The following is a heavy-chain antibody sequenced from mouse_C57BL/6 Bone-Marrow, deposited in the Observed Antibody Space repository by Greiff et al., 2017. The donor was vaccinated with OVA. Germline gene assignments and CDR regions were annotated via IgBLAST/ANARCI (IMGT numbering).Heavy chain of an antibody. CDR3: ARDDSYYYGSSYGY. Sequence: VQLQQPGAELVRPGTSVKLSCKASGYTFTSYWMHWVKQRPGQGLEWIGVIDPSDSYTNYNQKFKGKATLTVDTSSSTAYMQLSSLTSEDSAVYYCARDDSYYYGSSYGYWGQGTTLTFSS. J-gene: IGHJ2*01. D-gene: IGHD1-1*01. CDR1: GYTFTSYW. V-gene: IGHV1-59*01. CDR2: IDPSDSYT.